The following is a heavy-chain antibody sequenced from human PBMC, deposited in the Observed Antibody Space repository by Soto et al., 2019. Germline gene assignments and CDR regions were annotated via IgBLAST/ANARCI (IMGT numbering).Heavy chain of an antibody. CDR1: GFPFSTYW. CDR3: ASQGLYYYGLDV. CDR2: INNDGSTT. J-gene: IGHJ6*02. V-gene: IGHV3-74*01. Sequence: GGSLRLSCAASGFPFSTYWMHWVRQAPGKGPVWVSRINNDGSTTRYADSVKGRFTISRDNAKNTLYLQMNSLRAEDTAVYYCASQGLYYYGLDVWGQGTTVNVSS.